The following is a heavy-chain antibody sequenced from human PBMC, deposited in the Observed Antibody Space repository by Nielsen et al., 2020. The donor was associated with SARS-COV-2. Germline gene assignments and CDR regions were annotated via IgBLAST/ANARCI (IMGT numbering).Heavy chain of an antibody. V-gene: IGHV3-48*02. D-gene: IGHD3-10*01. J-gene: IGHJ4*02. CDR1: GFTFDDYA. Sequence: GESLKISCAASGFTFDDYAMHWVRQAPGKGLEWVSYISSSSSTIYYADSVKGRFTISRDNAKNSLYLQMNSLRDEDTAVYYCARIGGAVDYWGQGTLVTVSS. CDR2: ISSSSSTI. CDR3: ARIGGAVDY.